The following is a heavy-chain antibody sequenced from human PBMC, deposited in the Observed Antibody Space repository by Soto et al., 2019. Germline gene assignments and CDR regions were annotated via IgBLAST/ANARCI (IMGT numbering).Heavy chain of an antibody. CDR3: ASGRGSRPSSYYYYGMDV. CDR1: GFTSSSYS. CDR2: ISSSSSTI. Sequence: EVQLMESGGGLVQPGGSLRLSCAASGFTSSSYSMNWVRQAPGKGLEWVSYISSSSSTIYYADSVKGRFTISRDNAKNSLYLQMNSLRDEDTAVYYCASGRGSRPSSYYYYGMDVWGQGTTVTVSS. V-gene: IGHV3-48*02. J-gene: IGHJ6*02. D-gene: IGHD1-26*01.